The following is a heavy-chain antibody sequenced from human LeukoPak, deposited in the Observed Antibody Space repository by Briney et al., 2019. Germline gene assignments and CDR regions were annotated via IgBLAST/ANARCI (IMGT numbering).Heavy chain of an antibody. CDR1: GFTFSSFW. J-gene: IGHJ4*02. CDR3: VRGYLAGTDWFDY. V-gene: IGHV3-7*01. CDR2: IKQDGGEK. D-gene: IGHD6-19*01. Sequence: SGGSLRLSCAASGFTFSSFWMTWVRQAPGKGLEWVANIKQDGGEKYYVDSVKGRFTISRDNAMHSLYLQINSLRAEDTAVYYCVRGYLAGTDWFDYWGQGTLVTVSS.